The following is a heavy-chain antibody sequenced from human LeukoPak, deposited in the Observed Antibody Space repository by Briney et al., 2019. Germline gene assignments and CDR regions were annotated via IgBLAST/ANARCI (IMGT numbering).Heavy chain of an antibody. Sequence: GGSLRLSCAASGFTFSGYWMSWVRQAPGKGLEWVANIKQDGSEKYYVDSVKGRFAISRDNAKNSLYLQMNSLRAEDTAVYYCARESGSYFDYWGQGTLVTVSS. V-gene: IGHV3-7*01. D-gene: IGHD1-26*01. J-gene: IGHJ4*02. CDR1: GFTFSGYW. CDR2: IKQDGSEK. CDR3: ARESGSYFDY.